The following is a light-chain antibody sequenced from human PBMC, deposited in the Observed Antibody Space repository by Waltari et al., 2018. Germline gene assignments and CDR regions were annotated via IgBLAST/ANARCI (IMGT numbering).Light chain of an antibody. CDR1: FSNGGSYDL. CDR3: CSYASSSPRLI. CDR2: EVL. V-gene: IGLV2-23*02. J-gene: IGLJ2*01. Sequence: QPALTQPASVSGSLGQSISISCSGTFSNGGSYDLVSWYHQRPGEAPKLLIYEVLKRPSGISNRFSGSKSGNAASLTISALQPEDEGTYYCCSYASSSPRLIFGGGTELSVL.